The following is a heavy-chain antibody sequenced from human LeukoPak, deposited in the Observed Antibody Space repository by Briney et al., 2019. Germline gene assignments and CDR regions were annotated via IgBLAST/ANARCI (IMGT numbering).Heavy chain of an antibody. Sequence: GGSLRLSCAASGFAFSSYWMHWVRQAPGKGLVWVSRINSDGSSTSYADSVKGRFTISRDNAKNTLYLQMNSLRAEDTAVYYCARVTVTTYYFQHWGQGTLVTVSS. CDR3: ARVTVTTYYFQH. J-gene: IGHJ1*01. D-gene: IGHD4-17*01. CDR2: INSDGSST. V-gene: IGHV3-74*01. CDR1: GFAFSSYW.